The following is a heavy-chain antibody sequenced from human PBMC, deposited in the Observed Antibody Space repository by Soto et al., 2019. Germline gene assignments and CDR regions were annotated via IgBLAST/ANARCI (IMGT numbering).Heavy chain of an antibody. V-gene: IGHV1-18*01. CDR3: ARHQRATMSFWFDP. D-gene: IGHD5-12*01. CDR1: GYRFSNHG. Sequence: QVQLVQSGAEVKKPGASVKVSCKASGYRFSNHGISWVRQAPGQGLEWMGWISAHNGNTNYAQKLQGRVTMTTDTSTSTAYMGLRSLGSDDTAVYYCARHQRATMSFWFDPWGEGSLVTVSS. J-gene: IGHJ5*02. CDR2: ISAHNGNT.